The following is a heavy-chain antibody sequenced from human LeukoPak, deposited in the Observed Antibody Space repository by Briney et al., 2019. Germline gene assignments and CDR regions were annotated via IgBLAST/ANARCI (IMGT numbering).Heavy chain of an antibody. CDR2: INSDGSST. Sequence: PGGSLRLSCAASGSTFSSYWMHWVRQAPGKGLVWVSRINSDGSSTSYADSVKGRFTISRDNAKNTLYLQMNSLRAEDTAVYYCARGSLAVAGLDYYYYGMDVWGQGTTVTVSS. D-gene: IGHD6-19*01. CDR3: ARGSLAVAGLDYYYYGMDV. CDR1: GSTFSSYW. J-gene: IGHJ6*02. V-gene: IGHV3-74*01.